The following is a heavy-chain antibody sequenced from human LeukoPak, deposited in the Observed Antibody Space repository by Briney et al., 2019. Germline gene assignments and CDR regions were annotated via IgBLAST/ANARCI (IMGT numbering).Heavy chain of an antibody. CDR3: VRDRDGNYAVDY. D-gene: IGHD1-7*01. J-gene: IGHJ4*02. V-gene: IGHV1-2*02. Sequence: ASVKVSCKSSGHTFTVYYIHWLRQAPRQGLECLGWNSPHSGDTNYAQLFQRRVTITRDTSISTAYMELNSLRSDDTAVYHWVRDRDGNYAVDYWGQGNLVTVS. CDR2: NSPHSGDT. CDR1: GHTFTVYY.